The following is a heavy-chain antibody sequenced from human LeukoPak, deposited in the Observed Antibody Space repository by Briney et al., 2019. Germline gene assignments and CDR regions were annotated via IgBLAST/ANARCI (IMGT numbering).Heavy chain of an antibody. V-gene: IGHV4-39*01. J-gene: IGHJ5*02. CDR1: GGSISSSSYY. D-gene: IGHD3-10*01. Sequence: PSETLSLTCSVSGGSISSSSYYWAWIRQPPGKGLEWIGSIYYSGSTYYNPALKSRVTISVDTSKNQFSLKLSSVTAADTAVYYCARDDYYGSGSYPVGQGALVTDSS. CDR3: ARDDYYGSGSYP. CDR2: IYYSGST.